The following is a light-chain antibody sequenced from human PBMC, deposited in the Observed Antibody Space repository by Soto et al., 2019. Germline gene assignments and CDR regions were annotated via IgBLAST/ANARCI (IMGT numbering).Light chain of an antibody. Sequence: DIQMTQSPSTLSASVGDRVTITCRASQSISRWLAWYQQKPGKAPKLLIYDASSLGSGVPSSFSGSVSGTDFTLTIISVQADDFATYYYQQYNSYSTFGQGTKLEIK. V-gene: IGKV1-5*01. CDR3: QQYNSYST. CDR2: DAS. CDR1: QSISRW. J-gene: IGKJ1*01.